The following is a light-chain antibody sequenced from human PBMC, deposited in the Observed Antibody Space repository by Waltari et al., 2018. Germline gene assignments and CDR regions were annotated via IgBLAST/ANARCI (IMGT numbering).Light chain of an antibody. CDR2: KDS. V-gene: IGLV3-25*03. J-gene: IGLJ2*01. Sequence: SYELTQPPSVSVSPGQTARITCSADIFPNLHAYWYQQRPGQAPVLVIYKDSERPSGIPERFSGSSSGTVVSLIISGVQPEDEADYYCQTVDRSGTHVVFGGGTKLTVI. CDR3: QTVDRSGTHVV. CDR1: IFPNLH.